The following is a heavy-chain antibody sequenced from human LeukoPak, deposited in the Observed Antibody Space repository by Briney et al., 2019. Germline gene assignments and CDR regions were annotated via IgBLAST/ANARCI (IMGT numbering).Heavy chain of an antibody. Sequence: ASVKVSCKASGGTFSSYAISWVRQAPGQGLEWMGGIIPIFGTANYAQKFQGRVTITADESTSTAYMELSSLRSEDTAVYYCARGENVIGNNYYYYGMDVWGQGTTVTVSS. CDR3: ARGENVIGNNYYYYGMDV. CDR1: GGTFSSYA. V-gene: IGHV1-69*13. CDR2: IIPIFGTA. J-gene: IGHJ6*02. D-gene: IGHD2/OR15-2a*01.